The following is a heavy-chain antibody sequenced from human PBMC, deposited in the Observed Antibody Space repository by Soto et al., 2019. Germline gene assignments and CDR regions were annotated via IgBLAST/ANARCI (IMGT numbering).Heavy chain of an antibody. CDR1: GFTFSSYA. D-gene: IGHD1-26*01. V-gene: IGHV3-23*01. Sequence: GESLKISCAASGFTFSSYAMSWVRQAPGKGLEWVSAISGSGGSTYYADSVKGRFTISRDNSKNTLYLQMNSLRAEDTAVYYCAKGGPRGEWELPYDAFDIWGQVTMVTVSS. CDR2: ISGSGGST. J-gene: IGHJ3*02. CDR3: AKGGPRGEWELPYDAFDI.